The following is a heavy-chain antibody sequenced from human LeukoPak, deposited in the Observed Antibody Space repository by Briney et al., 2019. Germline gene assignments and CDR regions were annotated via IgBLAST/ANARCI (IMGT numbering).Heavy chain of an antibody. CDR3: ARTRVGSIAAAGNYYYYYMDV. CDR1: GYTFTGYY. Sequence: ASVKVSCKTSGYTFTGYYLHCVRQAPGQGLEWMGGIIPIFGTANYAQKFQGRVTITADESTSTAYMELSSLRSEDTAVYYCARTRVGSIAAAGNYYYYYMDVWGKGTTVTVSS. D-gene: IGHD6-13*01. CDR2: IIPIFGTA. V-gene: IGHV1-69*13. J-gene: IGHJ6*03.